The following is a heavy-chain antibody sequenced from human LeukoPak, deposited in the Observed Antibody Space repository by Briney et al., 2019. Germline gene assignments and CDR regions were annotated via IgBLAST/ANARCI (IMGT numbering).Heavy chain of an antibody. Sequence: SETLSLTCTVSGGSISSPYWTWIRQPPGKGLEWIGYIYYGGDTDYSPSLKSRVTISVDTSKNQFSLKLSSVTAADTAVYYCARGGGGYYYGMDVWGQGTTVTVSS. J-gene: IGHJ6*02. CDR2: IYYGGDT. V-gene: IGHV4-59*11. D-gene: IGHD3-16*01. CDR3: ARGGGGYYYGMDV. CDR1: GGSISSPY.